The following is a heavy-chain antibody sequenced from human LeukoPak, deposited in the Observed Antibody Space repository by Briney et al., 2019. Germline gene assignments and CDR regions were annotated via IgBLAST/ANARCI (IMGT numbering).Heavy chain of an antibody. J-gene: IGHJ3*02. CDR2: IDTSDTTI. D-gene: IGHD3-16*01. CDR3: AKRPGTFDAFDI. CDR1: GFTFSSYE. V-gene: IGHV3-48*03. Sequence: GGSLRLSCAASGFTFSSYEMNWVRQAPGKGLEWVSYIDTSDTTIYYADSVKGRFTISRDNAKKSLYLQMNSLRAEDTAVYYCAKRPGTFDAFDIWGQGTMVTVSS.